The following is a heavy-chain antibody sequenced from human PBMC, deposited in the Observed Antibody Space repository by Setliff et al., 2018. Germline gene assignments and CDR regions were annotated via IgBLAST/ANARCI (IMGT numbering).Heavy chain of an antibody. V-gene: IGHV1-69*13. D-gene: IGHD6-13*01. CDR1: GGTFSSNG. J-gene: IGHJ4*02. Sequence: SVKVSCKTSGGTFSSNGFSWVRQAPGQGLEWMGGIIPTLLGPANYAQKFQGRVTITADESTSTAYMELRSLRSDDTAVYYCARGWYSSSWYVDYWGQGTLVTVSS. CDR2: IIPTLLGPA. CDR3: ARGWYSSSWYVDY.